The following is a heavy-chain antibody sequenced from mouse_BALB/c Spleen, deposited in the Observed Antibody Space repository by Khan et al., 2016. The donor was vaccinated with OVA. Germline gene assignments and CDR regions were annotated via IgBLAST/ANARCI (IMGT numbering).Heavy chain of an antibody. CDR3: VRSGYGSFAY. Sequence: VQLQQSGPELVKPGASVKISCRASGYTFTDYIMDWVKQSHGKSLEWIGYIYPNNGDTGYNQKFKTKVTLTVDTSYSTASMELRSLTSEDSAVYYCVRSGYGSFAYWGQGTLVTVSA. J-gene: IGHJ3*01. D-gene: IGHD1-2*01. CDR1: GYTFTDYI. V-gene: IGHV1S29*02. CDR2: IYPNNGDT.